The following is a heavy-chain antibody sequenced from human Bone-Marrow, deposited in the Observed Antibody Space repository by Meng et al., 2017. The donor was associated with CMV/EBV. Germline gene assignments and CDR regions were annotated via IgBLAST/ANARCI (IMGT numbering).Heavy chain of an antibody. CDR1: GGSISSYY. J-gene: IGHJ6*02. CDR2: IYYSGST. Sequence: SEPLSLTCTVSGGSISSYYWSWIRQPPGKGLEWIGYIYYSGSTNYNPSLKSRVTISVDTSKNPFSLKLTSVTAADTAVYYCARDASRGYYYYGMDVWGQGTTVTVSS. V-gene: IGHV4-59*01. CDR3: ARDASRGYYYYGMDV.